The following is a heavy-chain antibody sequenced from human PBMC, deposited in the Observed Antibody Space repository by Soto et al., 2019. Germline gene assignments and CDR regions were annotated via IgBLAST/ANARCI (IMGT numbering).Heavy chain of an antibody. V-gene: IGHV4-31*03. Sequence: PSETLSLTCTVSGGSISSGGYYWSWIRQHPGKGLEWIGYIYYSGSTYYNPSLKSRVTISVDTSKNQFSLKLSSVTAADTAVYYCARNPLIPSPLGYYFDYWGQGTLVTVSS. CDR2: IYYSGST. J-gene: IGHJ4*02. CDR1: GGSISSGGYY. D-gene: IGHD3-16*01. CDR3: ARNPLIPSPLGYYFDY.